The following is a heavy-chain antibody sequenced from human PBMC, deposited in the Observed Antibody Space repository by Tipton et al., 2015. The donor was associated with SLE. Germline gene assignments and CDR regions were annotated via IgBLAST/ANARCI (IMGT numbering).Heavy chain of an antibody. Sequence: TLSLTCTVSGGSISGSNYYWDWIRQPTGKGPEWIGRITNNGNTYYIPSLPSRVTMSVDTSKNHFSLKLSSVTAADTAVYYCARHDTNYGRNWFDPWGQGTLVTVSS. CDR1: GGSISGSNYY. D-gene: IGHD2-8*01. CDR2: ITNNGNT. CDR3: ARHDTNYGRNWFDP. V-gene: IGHV4-39*01. J-gene: IGHJ5*02.